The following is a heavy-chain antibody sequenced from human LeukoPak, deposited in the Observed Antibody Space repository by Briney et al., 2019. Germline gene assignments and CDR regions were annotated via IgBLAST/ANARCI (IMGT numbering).Heavy chain of an antibody. CDR1: GGSISSAGDY. D-gene: IGHD3-16*02. V-gene: IGHV4-30-2*01. Sequence: SSETLSLTCTVSGGSISSAGDYWSWIRQPPGKGLEWIGYIYHSGSTTYNPSLKSRVTLSRDKSKNQFSLKLNSVTAADTAVYYCARARYNWFDPWGQGTLVTVSS. J-gene: IGHJ5*02. CDR3: ARARYNWFDP. CDR2: IYHSGST.